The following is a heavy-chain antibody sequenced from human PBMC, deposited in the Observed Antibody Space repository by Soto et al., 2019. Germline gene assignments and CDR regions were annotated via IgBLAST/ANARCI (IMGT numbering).Heavy chain of an antibody. CDR3: ARGGAGGELGYYYYYGMDV. V-gene: IGHV1-2*02. Sequence: ASVKVSCKASGYTFTGYYTHWVRQAPGQGLEWMGWINPNSGGTNYAQEFQGRVTMTRDTSISTAYMELSRLRSDDTAVYYCARGGAGGELGYYYYYGMDVWGQGTTVTVSS. D-gene: IGHD1-26*01. CDR1: GYTFTGYY. J-gene: IGHJ6*02. CDR2: INPNSGGT.